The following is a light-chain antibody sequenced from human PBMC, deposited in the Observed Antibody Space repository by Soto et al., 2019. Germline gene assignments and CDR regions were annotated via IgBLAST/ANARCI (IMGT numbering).Light chain of an antibody. V-gene: IGKV1-39*01. CDR2: AAS. CDR3: QQSYPPLT. Sequence: DIQMTQSPSFLSASVGDRVTITCRASQSISSYLNWYQQKPGKAPKLLIYAASSLQSGVPSRFSGSGSGTDFTLTISSLQPEDFATYYCQQSYPPLTFGGGTKVDIK. CDR1: QSISSY. J-gene: IGKJ4*01.